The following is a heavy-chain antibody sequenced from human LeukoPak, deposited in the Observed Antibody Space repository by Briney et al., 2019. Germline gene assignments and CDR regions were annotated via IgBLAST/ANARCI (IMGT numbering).Heavy chain of an antibody. V-gene: IGHV4-59*01. J-gene: IGHJ4*02. CDR3: ARGREYTYGYHFDY. D-gene: IGHD5-18*01. CDR2: VYYSGST. CDR1: GDPISIYY. Sequence: SETLSLTCSVSGDPISIYYWSWIRQPPGKGLEWIGYVYYSGSTEYNPSLQSRVTISDDTSKNQFSLKLSSVTAADTAVYFCARGREYTYGYHFDYWDQGTLVTVSS.